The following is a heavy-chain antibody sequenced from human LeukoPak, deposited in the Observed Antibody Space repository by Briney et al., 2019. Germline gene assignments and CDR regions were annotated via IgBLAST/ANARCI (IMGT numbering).Heavy chain of an antibody. CDR1: GFTFSTYA. Sequence: GGSLRLSCAASGFTFSTYAMSWVRQAPGKGLEWVSGISGSGGSTYYADSVKGRFTISRDNSKNTLYLQMNSLRAEDTAVYYCAETGGLGSYLRHYYMDVWGKGTTVTVSS. D-gene: IGHD3-10*01. CDR2: ISGSGGST. CDR3: AETGGLGSYLRHYYMDV. J-gene: IGHJ6*03. V-gene: IGHV3-23*01.